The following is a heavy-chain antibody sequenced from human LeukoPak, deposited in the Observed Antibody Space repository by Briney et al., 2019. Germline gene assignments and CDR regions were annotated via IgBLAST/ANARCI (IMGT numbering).Heavy chain of an antibody. CDR2: INPSGGST. J-gene: IGHJ4*02. D-gene: IGHD6-13*01. CDR1: GYTFTSYY. V-gene: IGHV1-46*01. CDR3: ARDSSDSSPDY. Sequence: ASVKVSCKASGYTFTSYYMHWVRQAPGQGLEWMGIINPSGGSTSYAQKFQGRVTMTRDMSTSTVYMELSSPKSEDTAVYYCARDSSDSSPDYWGQGTLVTVSS.